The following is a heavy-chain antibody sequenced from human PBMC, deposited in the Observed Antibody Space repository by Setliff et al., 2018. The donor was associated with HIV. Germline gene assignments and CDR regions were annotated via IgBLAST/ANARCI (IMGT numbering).Heavy chain of an antibody. CDR2: IYTSGRN. J-gene: IGHJ4*02. D-gene: IGHD3-22*01. V-gene: IGHV4-61*02. CDR1: GGSISSGSHY. CDR3: ASLFHDTSAPWLYYFDY. Sequence: PSETLSLTCTVSGGSISSGSHYWSWIRQPAGKGLEWIGLIYTSGRNNYNPSLKSGVTISVDRSKNQFSLKLSSVTAADTALYYCASLFHDTSAPWLYYFDYWGQGTLVTVSS.